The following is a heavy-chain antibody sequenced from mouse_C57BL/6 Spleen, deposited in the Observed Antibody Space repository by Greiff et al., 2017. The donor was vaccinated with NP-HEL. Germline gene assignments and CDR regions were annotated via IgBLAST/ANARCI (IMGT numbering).Heavy chain of an antibody. Sequence: EVKLMESGGGLVKPGGSLKLSCAASGFTFSSYAMSWVRQTPEKRLEWVATISDGGSYTYYPDNVKGRFTISRDNAKNNLYLQMSHLKSEDTAMYYCARGGVVATRYFDVWGTGTTVTVSS. D-gene: IGHD1-1*01. V-gene: IGHV5-4*03. J-gene: IGHJ1*03. CDR3: ARGGVVATRYFDV. CDR1: GFTFSSYA. CDR2: ISDGGSYT.